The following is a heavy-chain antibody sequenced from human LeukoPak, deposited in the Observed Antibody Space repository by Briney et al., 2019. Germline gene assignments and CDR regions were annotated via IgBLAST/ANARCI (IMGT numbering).Heavy chain of an antibody. Sequence: SETLSLTCTVSGGSISGSNYYWGWIRQPPGKGLEWIGTIYYSGRTYYHQSLKSRVPISVDTSKNQFSLKLSSLPAADTAVYYCARLEVGATNFDYWGQGTLVTVSS. CDR2: IYYSGRT. CDR1: GGSISGSNYY. D-gene: IGHD1-26*01. CDR3: ARLEVGATNFDY. J-gene: IGHJ4*02. V-gene: IGHV4-39*01.